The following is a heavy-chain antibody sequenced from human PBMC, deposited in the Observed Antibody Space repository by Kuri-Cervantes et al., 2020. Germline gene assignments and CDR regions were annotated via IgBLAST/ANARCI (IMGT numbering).Heavy chain of an antibody. V-gene: IGHV3-20*04. CDR3: ASRGTDSSWYRNPYYYYYYGMDV. D-gene: IGHD6-13*01. J-gene: IGHJ6*02. CDR2: INWNGGST. Sequence: GESLKISCAASGFTFDDYGMSWVRQAPGKGLEWVSGINWNGGSTGYADSVKGRFTISRDNAKNSLYLQMNSLRAEDTALYYCASRGTDSSWYRNPYYYYYYGMDVWGQGTTVTVSS. CDR1: GFTFDDYG.